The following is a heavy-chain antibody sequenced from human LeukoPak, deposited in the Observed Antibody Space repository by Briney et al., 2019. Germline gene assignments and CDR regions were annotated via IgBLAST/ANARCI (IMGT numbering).Heavy chain of an antibody. CDR1: GFTFSSYA. CDR3: ARDRIRFLEWLLYYYYYGMDV. V-gene: IGHV3-30-3*01. J-gene: IGHJ6*02. Sequence: GGSLRLSCAASGFTFSSYAMHWVREAPGKGLEWVAVISYDGSNKYYADSVKGRFTISRDNSKNTLYLQMNSLRAEDTAVYYCARDRIRFLEWLLYYYYYGMDVWGQGTTATVSS. D-gene: IGHD3-3*01. CDR2: ISYDGSNK.